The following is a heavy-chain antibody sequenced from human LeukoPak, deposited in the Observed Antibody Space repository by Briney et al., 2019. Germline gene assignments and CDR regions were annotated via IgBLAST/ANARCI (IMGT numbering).Heavy chain of an antibody. Sequence: SQTLSLTCTVSGGSISSGGYYWSWIRQPPGKGLEWIGYIYYSGSTYYNPSLKSRVTISVDTSKNQFSLKLSSVTAADTAVYYCASSAELVVPGAQHYYYGMDVWGQGTTVTVSS. D-gene: IGHD2-2*01. CDR2: IYYSGST. CDR1: GGSISSGGYY. CDR3: ASSAELVVPGAQHYYYGMDV. J-gene: IGHJ6*02. V-gene: IGHV4-31*03.